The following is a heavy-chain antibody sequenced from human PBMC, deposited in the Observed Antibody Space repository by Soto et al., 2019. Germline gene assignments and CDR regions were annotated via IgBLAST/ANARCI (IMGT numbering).Heavy chain of an antibody. Sequence: GGSLRLSCAASGFTFDDYTMHWVRQAPGKGLEWVSLISWDGGSTYYADSVKGRFTISRDNSKNSLYLQMNSLRTEDTALYYCAKGDYDILTGGYFDYWGQGTLVTVSS. D-gene: IGHD3-9*01. CDR2: ISWDGGST. J-gene: IGHJ4*02. CDR3: AKGDYDILTGGYFDY. V-gene: IGHV3-43*01. CDR1: GFTFDDYT.